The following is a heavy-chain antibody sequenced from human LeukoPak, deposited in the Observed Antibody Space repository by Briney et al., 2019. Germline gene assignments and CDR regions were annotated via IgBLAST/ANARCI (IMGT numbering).Heavy chain of an antibody. Sequence: PGGSLRLSCAGSGFTFSSYGMHWVRQAPGKGLEWVAAISYDGTNKYYADSVKGRFTISRDNSKNTLYLQLSSLRAEDTAVYYCAKVGVAYCGGNCSRPGDYWGQGTLVTVSS. CDR2: ISYDGTNK. V-gene: IGHV3-30*18. D-gene: IGHD2-21*02. CDR3: AKVGVAYCGGNCSRPGDY. J-gene: IGHJ4*02. CDR1: GFTFSSYG.